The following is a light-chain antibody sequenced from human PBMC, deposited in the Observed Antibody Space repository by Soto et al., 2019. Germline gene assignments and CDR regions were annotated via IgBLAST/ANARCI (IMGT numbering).Light chain of an antibody. CDR1: SSDIGYYDY. CDR3: SSYTSSSTLGV. J-gene: IGLJ1*01. CDR2: AVS. V-gene: IGLV2-14*03. Sequence: QSVLTQPASVSGSPGQSITISCTGTSSDIGYYDYVSWYQHHPGKAPKLMIYAVSSRPSGVSNRFSGSKSGNTASLTISALQAEDEADYYCSSYTSSSTLGVFGTGTKLTVL.